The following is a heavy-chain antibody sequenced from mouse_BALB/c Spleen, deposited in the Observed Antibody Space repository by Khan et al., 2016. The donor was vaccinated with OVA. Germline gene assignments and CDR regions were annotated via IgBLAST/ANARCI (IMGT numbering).Heavy chain of an antibody. Sequence: QIQLVQSGPELKKPGETVKISCKASGYSFTNYGMNWVKQAPGKGLKWMGWINTNTGEPSYAEEFKGRFAFSLETSAGTAYLQINNLKNEDTASYFCARRYRTASPLYYYAMDYGGQGTSVTVSS. J-gene: IGHJ4*01. CDR2: INTNTGEP. CDR3: ARRYRTASPLYYYAMDY. D-gene: IGHD1-2*01. V-gene: IGHV9-3*02. CDR1: GYSFTNYG.